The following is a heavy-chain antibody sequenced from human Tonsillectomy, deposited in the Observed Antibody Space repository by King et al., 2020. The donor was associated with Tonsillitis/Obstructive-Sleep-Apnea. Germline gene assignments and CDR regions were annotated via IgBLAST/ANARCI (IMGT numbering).Heavy chain of an antibody. CDR2: INPSGGST. CDR3: ERYPLRPKNWCKYTDFDY. V-gene: IGHV1-46*01. D-gene: IGHD2-2*02. J-gene: IGHJ4*02. Sequence: QLVQSGAEVKKPGASVKVSCKASGYTFTGYYMHWVRQAPGQGLEWMGIINPSGGSTSYAQKFQGRVTMTSDTSTSTVYMELSSLRSEDTAVYYCERYPLRPKNWCKYTDFDYWGQGTLVTVSS. CDR1: GYTFTGYY.